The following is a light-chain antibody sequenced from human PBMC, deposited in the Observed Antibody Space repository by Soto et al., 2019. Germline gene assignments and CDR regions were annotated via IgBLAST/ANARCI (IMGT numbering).Light chain of an antibody. CDR3: QERGRWPRGS. J-gene: IGKJ4*02. CDR2: VAS. Sequence: EIVLTQSPATLSLSSGERATLSCRASQSVSYFLVWYQQKPGQAPTLLIYVASQRAPGIPARFVGSGSGTDFTLTIRSLEPDDFAVYYCQERGRWPRGSFGGGTKGDIK. CDR1: QSVSYF. V-gene: IGKV3-11*01.